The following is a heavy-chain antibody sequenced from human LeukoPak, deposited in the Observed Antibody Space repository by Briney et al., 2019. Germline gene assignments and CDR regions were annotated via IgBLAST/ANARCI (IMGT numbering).Heavy chain of an antibody. CDR1: GGSISSYY. Sequence: SETLSLTCTVSGGSISSYYWSWIRQPSGKGLEWIGYIYYSGSTNYNPSLKSRVTISVDTSKNQFSLKLSSVTAADTAVYYCARADGYNYAIDYWGQGTLVTVSS. V-gene: IGHV4-59*01. CDR3: ARADGYNYAIDY. CDR2: IYYSGST. J-gene: IGHJ4*02. D-gene: IGHD5-24*01.